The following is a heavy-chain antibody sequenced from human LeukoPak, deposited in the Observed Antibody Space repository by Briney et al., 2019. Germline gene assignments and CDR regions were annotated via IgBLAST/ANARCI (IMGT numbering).Heavy chain of an antibody. Sequence: GGSLRVSCAASGFTFSSYWMSWVRQARGKGLEWVANIKLDGSEKYYVDSVKGRFTISRDNAKNSLHLQVNSLRAEDTALYYCASTYYDSSTHAFDIWRQGTMVTVSS. J-gene: IGHJ3*02. CDR3: ASTYYDSSTHAFDI. V-gene: IGHV3-7*01. CDR2: IKLDGSEK. D-gene: IGHD3-22*01. CDR1: GFTFSSYW.